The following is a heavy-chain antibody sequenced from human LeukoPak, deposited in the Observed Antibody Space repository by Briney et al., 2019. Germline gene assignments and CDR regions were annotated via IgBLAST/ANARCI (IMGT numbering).Heavy chain of an antibody. J-gene: IGHJ4*02. Sequence: SETLSLTCTVSGGSISSGGYYWSWIRQHPGKGLEWIGYIYYSGSTYYNPSLTSRVTISVDTSKNQFSLKLSSVTAADTAVYYCARAELGIFDYWGQGTLVTVSS. CDR1: GGSISSGGYY. CDR3: ARAELGIFDY. CDR2: IYYSGST. D-gene: IGHD7-27*01. V-gene: IGHV4-31*03.